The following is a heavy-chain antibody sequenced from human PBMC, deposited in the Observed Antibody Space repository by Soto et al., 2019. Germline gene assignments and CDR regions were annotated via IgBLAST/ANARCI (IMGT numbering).Heavy chain of an antibody. CDR1: GFTFSSYA. Sequence: GWSLRLSCAASGFTFSSYAMSWVRQAPGKGLEWVSAISGSGGSTYYADSVKGRFTISRDNSKNTLYLQMNSLRAEDTAVYYCAKKTGSGTTSYDYYYYGMDVWGQGTTVTVSS. J-gene: IGHJ6*02. V-gene: IGHV3-23*01. CDR3: AKKTGSGTTSYDYYYYGMDV. CDR2: ISGSGGST. D-gene: IGHD3-10*01.